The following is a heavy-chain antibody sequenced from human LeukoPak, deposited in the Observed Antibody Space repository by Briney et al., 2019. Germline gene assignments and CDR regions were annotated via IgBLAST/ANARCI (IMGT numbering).Heavy chain of an antibody. V-gene: IGHV3-21*01. CDR1: GFTFSSYS. CDR2: ISSSSSYI. Sequence: GGSLRLSCAASGFTFSSYSMNWVRQAPGKGLEWVSSISSSSSYIYYADSVKGRFTISRDNAKNSLYQQMNSLRAEDTAVYYCARDSYLALGPNIVVVPAATDDAFDIWGQGTMVTVSS. CDR3: ARDSYLALGPNIVVVPAATDDAFDI. D-gene: IGHD2-2*01. J-gene: IGHJ3*02.